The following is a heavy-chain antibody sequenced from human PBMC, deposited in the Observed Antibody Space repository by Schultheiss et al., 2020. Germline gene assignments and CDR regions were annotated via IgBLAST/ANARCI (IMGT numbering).Heavy chain of an antibody. CDR2: IFSNDEK. CDR3: ARIIELLSNNYYYYGMDV. Sequence: ETLSLTCTVSGGSISSYYWSWIRQPPGKGLEWLAHIFSNDEKSYSTSLKSRLTISKDTSKNQVVLTMTNMDPVDTATYYCARIIELLSNNYYYYGMDVWGKGTTVTGS. D-gene: IGHD2-2*01. V-gene: IGHV2-26*01. CDR1: GGSISSYYW. J-gene: IGHJ6*04.